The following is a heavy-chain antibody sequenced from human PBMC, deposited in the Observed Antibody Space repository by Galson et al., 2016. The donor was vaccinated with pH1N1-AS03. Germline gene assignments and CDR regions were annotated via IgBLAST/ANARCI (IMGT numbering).Heavy chain of an antibody. CDR1: GFTFNNFA. Sequence: SLRLSCAASGFTFNNFAMGWVRQAPGKGLEWVSGISSSGATTNYADSVRGWFTISRDTSKKTMHLQMNSLRVEDTALYYCAKWSYRFDSSGYVGYFDLWGRGTLVTVS. V-gene: IGHV3-23*01. J-gene: IGHJ2*01. CDR2: ISSSGATT. D-gene: IGHD3-22*01. CDR3: AKWSYRFDSSGYVGYFDL.